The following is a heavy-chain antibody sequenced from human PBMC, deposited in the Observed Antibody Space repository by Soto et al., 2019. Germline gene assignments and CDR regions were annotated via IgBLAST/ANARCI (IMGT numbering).Heavy chain of an antibody. CDR3: ARRYNYGPYFDF. D-gene: IGHD5-18*01. CDR2: IYHSGTT. V-gene: IGHV4-30-2*01. J-gene: IGHJ4*02. CDR1: GAPISSGGYS. Sequence: LSLTCAVSGAPISSGGYSWSWIRQPPGKGLEWIGYIYHSGTTYYNPSLKSRVTISVDRSKNQFSLNLSSVTAADTAVYYCARRYNYGPYFDFWGQGALVTVSS.